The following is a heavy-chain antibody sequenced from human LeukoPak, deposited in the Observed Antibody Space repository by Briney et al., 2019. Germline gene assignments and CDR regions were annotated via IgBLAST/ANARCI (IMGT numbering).Heavy chain of an antibody. Sequence: SGPALLKPTQTLTLTCTFSGFSLSTSGMCVSWIRQPPGKALEWLSRIDWDEDKYYSTSLKTRLTISKDTSKNQVVLTMTNMDPVDTATYYCARMGGSSYYYYMDVWGKGTTVTVSS. D-gene: IGHD6-13*01. V-gene: IGHV2-70*11. CDR2: IDWDEDK. CDR1: GFSLSTSGMC. J-gene: IGHJ6*03. CDR3: ARMGGSSYYYYMDV.